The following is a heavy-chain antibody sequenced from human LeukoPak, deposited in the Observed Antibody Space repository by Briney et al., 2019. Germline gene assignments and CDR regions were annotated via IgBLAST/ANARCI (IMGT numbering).Heavy chain of an antibody. Sequence: GGTLRLSCAASGFTFNKSPMTWVRQALGKGLEWVSTVSDTGGDTYHADSVKGRFTISRDNSMNRLYLQMNSLRAEDTAVYYCARDNYDFWSGTPWFDPWGQGTLVTVSS. J-gene: IGHJ5*02. D-gene: IGHD3-3*01. V-gene: IGHV3-23*01. CDR3: ARDNYDFWSGTPWFDP. CDR1: GFTFNKSP. CDR2: VSDTGGDT.